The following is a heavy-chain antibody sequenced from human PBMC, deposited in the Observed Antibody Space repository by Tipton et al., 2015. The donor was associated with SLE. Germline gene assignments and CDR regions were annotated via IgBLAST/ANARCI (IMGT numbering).Heavy chain of an antibody. Sequence: TLSLTCTVPGGSISSHYWSWIRQPPGKGLEWIGYIYYSGSTYYNPSLKSRVTISVDTSKNQFSLKLSSVTAADTAVYYCARDIAAAGTYYFDYWGQGTLVTVSS. CDR1: GGSISSHY. J-gene: IGHJ4*02. CDR2: IYYSGST. CDR3: ARDIAAAGTYYFDY. V-gene: IGHV4-59*08. D-gene: IGHD6-13*01.